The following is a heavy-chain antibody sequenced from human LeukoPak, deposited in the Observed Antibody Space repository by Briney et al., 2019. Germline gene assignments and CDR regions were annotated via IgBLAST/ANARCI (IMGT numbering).Heavy chain of an antibody. J-gene: IGHJ6*03. Sequence: GASVKVSCKASGYTFTSYGISWVRQAPGQGLEWMGWINPNSGGTNYAQKFQGRVTMTRDTSISTAYMELSRLRSDDTAVYYCARERVAGTLGCYYYYMDVWGKGTTVTVSS. CDR1: GYTFTSYG. CDR3: ARERVAGTLGCYYYYMDV. CDR2: INPNSGGT. D-gene: IGHD6-19*01. V-gene: IGHV1-2*02.